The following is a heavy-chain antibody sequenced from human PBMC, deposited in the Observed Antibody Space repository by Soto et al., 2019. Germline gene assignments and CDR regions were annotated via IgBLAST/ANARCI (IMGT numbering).Heavy chain of an antibody. CDR3: ARDPQHQDILTGRTPNDFDY. D-gene: IGHD3-9*01. J-gene: IGHJ4*02. V-gene: IGHV1-69*04. CDR1: GGTFSSYT. Sequence: ASVKVSCKASGGTFSSYTISWVRQAPGQGLEWMGRIIPILGIANYAQKFQGRVTITADKSTRTAYMELSNLRSEDTAVYYCARDPQHQDILTGRTPNDFDYWGQGTLVTVSS. CDR2: IIPILGIA.